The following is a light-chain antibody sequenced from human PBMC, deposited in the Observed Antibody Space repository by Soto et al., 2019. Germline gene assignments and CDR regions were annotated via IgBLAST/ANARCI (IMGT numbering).Light chain of an antibody. V-gene: IGKV3-11*01. CDR1: HDVSVS. Sequence: EIVLTQSPDTLSLSPGEGATLSCRASHDVSVSLVWYRQRPGQSPRLLIHDASNRATGISARFSGSGSGTDVTLTIGSLEPEESALYYGQQRASWPYTAGQGTKVELK. CDR3: QQRASWPYT. CDR2: DAS. J-gene: IGKJ2*01.